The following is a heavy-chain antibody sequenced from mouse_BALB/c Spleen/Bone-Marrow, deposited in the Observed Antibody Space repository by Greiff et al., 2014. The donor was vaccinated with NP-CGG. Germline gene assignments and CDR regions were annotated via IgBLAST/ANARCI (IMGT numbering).Heavy chain of an antibody. D-gene: IGHD2-1*01. J-gene: IGHJ3*01. CDR3: ARSNGNWFAY. V-gene: IGHV1S81*02. Sequence: QVQLQQSGAELVKPGASVKLSCKASGYTFTSYYMYWVKQRPGKGLEWIGEINPSNGDTNFNEKFKNKATLNVDKSSSTAYMQLSSLIFEDSAVYYCARSNGNWFAYWGQGTLVTVSA. CDR1: GYTFTSYY. CDR2: INPSNGDT.